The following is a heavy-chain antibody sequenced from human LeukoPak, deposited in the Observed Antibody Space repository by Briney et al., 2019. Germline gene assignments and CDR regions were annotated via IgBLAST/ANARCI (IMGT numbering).Heavy chain of an antibody. V-gene: IGHV3-21*01. CDR2: ISSSSSYI. CDR1: GFTFSSYS. CDR3: ARLTAMVTRYGMDV. J-gene: IGHJ6*02. D-gene: IGHD5-18*01. Sequence: GGSLRLSCAASGFTFSSYSMNWVSQAPGKGLEWVSSISSSSSYIYYADSVKGRFTISRDNAKNSLYLQMNSLRAEDTAVYYCARLTAMVTRYGMDVWGQGTTVTVSS.